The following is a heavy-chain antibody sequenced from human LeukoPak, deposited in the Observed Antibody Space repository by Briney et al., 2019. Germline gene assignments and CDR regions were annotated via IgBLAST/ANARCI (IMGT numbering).Heavy chain of an antibody. CDR2: ISYDGSNK. Sequence: AGGSLRLSCAASGLTFSSYGMHWARQAPGKGLEWVAVISYDGSNKYYADSVKGRFTISRDNSKNTLYLQMNSLRAEDTAVYYCAKAEQQLVLFDAFDIWGQGTVVTVSS. CDR1: GLTFSSYG. D-gene: IGHD6-13*01. J-gene: IGHJ3*02. CDR3: AKAEQQLVLFDAFDI. V-gene: IGHV3-30*18.